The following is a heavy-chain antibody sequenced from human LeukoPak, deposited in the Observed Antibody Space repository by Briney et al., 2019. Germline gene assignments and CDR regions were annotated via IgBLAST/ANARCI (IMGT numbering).Heavy chain of an antibody. CDR3: ARDFPVAGNWEIDY. D-gene: IGHD6-19*01. J-gene: IGHJ4*02. CDR2: INPNSGGT. V-gene: IGHV1-2*02. CDR1: GYTFTGYY. Sequence: GASVKVSCKASGYTFTGYYMHWVRQAPGQGLEWMGWINPNSGGTNYAQKFQGRVTMTRDTSISTAYMELSRLRSDDTAVYYCARDFPVAGNWEIDYWGQGTLVTVSS.